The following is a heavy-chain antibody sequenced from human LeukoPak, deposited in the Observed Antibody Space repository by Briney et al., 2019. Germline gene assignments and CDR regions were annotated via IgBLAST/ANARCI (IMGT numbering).Heavy chain of an antibody. J-gene: IGHJ5*02. V-gene: IGHV1-18*01. Sequence: ASVKVSCKASGYTFTSYGISWVRQAPGQGLEWMGWISGYNGYTHYAHNLQGRVTMTTDTSTSTAYMELRSLSSDDTAVYYCARDEARYSSGYYPNWFDPWGQGTLVTVSS. D-gene: IGHD3-22*01. CDR1: GYTFTSYG. CDR2: ISGYNGYT. CDR3: ARDEARYSSGYYPNWFDP.